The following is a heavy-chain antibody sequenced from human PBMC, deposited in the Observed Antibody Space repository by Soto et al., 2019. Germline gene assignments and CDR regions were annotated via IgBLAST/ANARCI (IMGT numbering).Heavy chain of an antibody. CDR1: GFTFSXCW. V-gene: IGHV3-33*08. CDR2: IWYDGSNK. Sequence: SXRXSCEACGFTFSXCWMTLIRQGPGKGLEWVAVIWYDGSNKYYADSVKGRFTISRDNSKNKMYLKMNSLRAEDTAVYYCAREEAHYWGQGTLGTVSS. CDR3: AREEAHY. J-gene: IGHJ4*02.